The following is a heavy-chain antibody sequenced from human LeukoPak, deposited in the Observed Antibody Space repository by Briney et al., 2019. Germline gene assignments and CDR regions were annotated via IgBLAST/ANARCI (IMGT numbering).Heavy chain of an antibody. J-gene: IGHJ4*02. V-gene: IGHV3-33*01. D-gene: IGHD3-22*01. CDR3: ARALPDYYDGSGYYDY. CDR1: GFVFSNYG. CDR2: IWYDGSNE. Sequence: GGSLRLSCAASGFVFSNYGMHWVRQAPGKGLEWVAVIWYDGSNEYYADSVEGRFTISRDNSKNTLYLQMNSLRPEDTAVYYCARALPDYYDGSGYYDYWGQGTLVTVSS.